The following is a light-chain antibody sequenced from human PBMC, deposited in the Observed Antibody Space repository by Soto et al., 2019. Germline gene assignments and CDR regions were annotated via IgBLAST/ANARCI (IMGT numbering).Light chain of an antibody. V-gene: IGKV3-15*01. CDR1: ESVSTN. CDR2: GAS. CDR3: QQYSIWRT. J-gene: IGKJ1*01. Sequence: EIVMTQSPATLSLSPGERATLSCRASESVSTNLAWYQPKAGHAPRLRIYGASTRATGIPARFSGSGSGTEFTLTISSLQSEDSAVYYCQQYSIWRTFGQGTKVDIK.